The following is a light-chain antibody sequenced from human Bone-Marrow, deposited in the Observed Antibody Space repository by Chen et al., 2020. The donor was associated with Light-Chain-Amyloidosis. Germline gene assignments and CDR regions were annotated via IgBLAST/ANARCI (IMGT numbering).Light chain of an antibody. V-gene: IGLV3-25*03. CDR2: RAP. CDR1: DLPTKY. J-gene: IGLJ2*01. CDR3: QSADSSGTYEVI. Sequence: SYELTQPPSVSVSPGQTARITCSGDDLPTKYAYWYQQKPGQAPVLVIHRAPERPSGISERFSGSRSGTTATLNISGVQAEDEADYHCQSADSSGTYEVIFGGGTKLTVL.